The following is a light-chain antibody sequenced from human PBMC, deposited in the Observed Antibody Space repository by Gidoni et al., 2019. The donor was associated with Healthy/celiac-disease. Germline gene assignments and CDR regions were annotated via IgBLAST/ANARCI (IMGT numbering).Light chain of an antibody. CDR3: QQSYSTLIT. CDR1: QSISSY. V-gene: IGKV1-39*01. CDR2: AAS. J-gene: IGKJ5*01. Sequence: DIQMTQSPSSLSASVGDRVPITCRASQSISSYLNWYQQKPGKAPKLLIYAASSLQSGVPSRFSGSGSGTDFTLTISSLQPEDFATYYCQQSYSTLITFGQXTRLEIK.